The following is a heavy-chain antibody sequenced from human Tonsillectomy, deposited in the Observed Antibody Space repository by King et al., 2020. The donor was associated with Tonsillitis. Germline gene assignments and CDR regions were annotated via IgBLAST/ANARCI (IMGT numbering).Heavy chain of an antibody. CDR1: GYTFTNYA. V-gene: IGHV1-18*01. D-gene: IGHD6-13*01. CDR3: ARAWSSYSSSWWDWFGP. J-gene: IGHJ5*02. Sequence: QLVQSGTEVKKPGASVKVSCQASGYTFTNYAISWVRQAPGQGLEWMGCISTHNGHTNYAQKFQGRVTMTTDTSSIPDYMDLRSLRSDDTACYYCARAWSSYSSSWWDWFGPWGQGNLVTLSS. CDR2: ISTHNGHT.